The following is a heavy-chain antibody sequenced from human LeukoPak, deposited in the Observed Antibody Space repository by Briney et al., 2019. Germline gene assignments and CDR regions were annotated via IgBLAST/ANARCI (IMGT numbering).Heavy chain of an antibody. Sequence: SETLSLTCTVSGGSISSSSYYWGWIRQPPGKGLEWIGYIYHSGSTYYNPSLKSRVTISVDRSKNQFSLKLSSVTAADTAVYYCARPGAIPDDAFDIWGQGTMVTVSS. CDR3: ARPGAIPDDAFDI. J-gene: IGHJ3*02. V-gene: IGHV4-39*07. CDR1: GGSISSSSYY. CDR2: IYHSGST. D-gene: IGHD2-21*01.